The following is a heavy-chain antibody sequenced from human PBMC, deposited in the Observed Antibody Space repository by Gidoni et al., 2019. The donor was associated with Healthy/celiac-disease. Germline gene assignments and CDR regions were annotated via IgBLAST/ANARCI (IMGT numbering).Heavy chain of an antibody. Sequence: QLQLQESGPGLVKPSETLSLTCTVSVGSISSSSYYWGWIRQPPGKGLEWIGSIYYSGSTYYNPSLKSRVTISVDTSKNQFSLKLSSVTAADTTVYYCARRKRYSYGFDYWGQGTLVTVSS. D-gene: IGHD5-18*01. CDR3: ARRKRYSYGFDY. CDR1: VGSISSSSYY. J-gene: IGHJ4*02. CDR2: IYYSGST. V-gene: IGHV4-39*01.